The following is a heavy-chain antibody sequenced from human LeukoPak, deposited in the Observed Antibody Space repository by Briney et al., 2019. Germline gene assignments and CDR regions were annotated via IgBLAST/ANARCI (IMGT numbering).Heavy chain of an antibody. CDR1: GYTFTSYY. V-gene: IGHV1-46*01. J-gene: IGHJ6*03. CDR3: ARDQYYDSSGYYYNYYYYYMDV. D-gene: IGHD3-22*01. CDR2: INPNGGST. Sequence: GASVKVSCKASGYTFTSYYMHWVRQAPGQGLEWMGIINPNGGSTGYAQKFQGRVTMARDMSTSTVYMELSSLRSEDTAVYYCARDQYYDSSGYYYNYYYYYMDVWGKGTTVTVSS.